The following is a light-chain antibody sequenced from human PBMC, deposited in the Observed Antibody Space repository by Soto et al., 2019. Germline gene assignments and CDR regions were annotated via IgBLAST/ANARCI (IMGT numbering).Light chain of an antibody. V-gene: IGKV1-12*01. CDR2: GSS. CDR3: QQAKDFPLT. CDR1: QNIDTW. J-gene: IGKJ4*01. Sequence: DLRMTQSPPSVSVSIGDTVTITCRASQNIDTWLAWYQQKPGKAPKLLMYGSSTLQSGVPSRFSASRSGTDFTLSISSLQPEDSATYFCQQAKDFPLTFGGGTKVEIK.